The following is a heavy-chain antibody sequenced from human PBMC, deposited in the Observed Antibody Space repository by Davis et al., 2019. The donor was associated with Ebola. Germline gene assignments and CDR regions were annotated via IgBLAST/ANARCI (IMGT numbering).Heavy chain of an antibody. CDR3: ARARFGDHVFDL. CDR1: GFTFRSYD. J-gene: IGHJ2*01. CDR2: IGAAGGT. D-gene: IGHD3-10*01. Sequence: PGGSLRLSCAASGFTFRSYDMHWVRQRPGKGPEWVSAIGAAGGTYYSASVKGRFTLSRENAKNSLYLQMNSLTVGDTAVYYCARARFGDHVFDLWGRGTLVTVSS. V-gene: IGHV3-13*01.